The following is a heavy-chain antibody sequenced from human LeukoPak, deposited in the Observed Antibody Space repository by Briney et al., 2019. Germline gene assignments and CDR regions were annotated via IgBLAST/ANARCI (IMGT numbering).Heavy chain of an antibody. Sequence: GGSLRLSCASSGFTFSSYSMNWVRQAPGKGLDWVSSISSSSSYIYYPDSLKGRFTISRDNAKNSLYLQMNSLRAEDTAVYYCARATSDVSYFDYWGQGTLVTVSS. CDR2: ISSSSSYI. V-gene: IGHV3-21*01. CDR3: ARATSDVSYFDY. D-gene: IGHD3-16*01. CDR1: GFTFSSYS. J-gene: IGHJ4*02.